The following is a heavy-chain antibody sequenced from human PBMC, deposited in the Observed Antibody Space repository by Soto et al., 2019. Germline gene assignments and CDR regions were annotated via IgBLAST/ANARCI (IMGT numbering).Heavy chain of an antibody. CDR1: GLTFRSYG. D-gene: IGHD5-12*01. Sequence: QVQLVESGGGVVQPGRSLRLSCAASGLTFRSYGMHWVRQAPGKGLEWVAFISYHGTNKYYTDSVKGRFTISRDNSKNTLYLQMNSLRVEDTAVYYCANQRLPAEKDSGYDFDYWGQGTLVTVSS. CDR2: ISYHGTNK. V-gene: IGHV3-30*18. CDR3: ANQRLPAEKDSGYDFDY. J-gene: IGHJ4*02.